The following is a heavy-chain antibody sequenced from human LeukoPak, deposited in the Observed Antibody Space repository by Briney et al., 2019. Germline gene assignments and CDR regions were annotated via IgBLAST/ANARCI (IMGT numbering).Heavy chain of an antibody. Sequence: PSGTLSLTCAVSGGSISSSNWWSWVRQPPGKGLEWIGEIYHSGSTNYNPSLKSRVTISVDKSKNQFSLKLSSVTAADTAVYYCARVVRRDGYNYDYWGQGTLVTVSS. V-gene: IGHV4-4*02. CDR2: IYHSGST. CDR3: ARVVRRDGYNYDY. J-gene: IGHJ4*02. CDR1: GGSISSSNW. D-gene: IGHD5-24*01.